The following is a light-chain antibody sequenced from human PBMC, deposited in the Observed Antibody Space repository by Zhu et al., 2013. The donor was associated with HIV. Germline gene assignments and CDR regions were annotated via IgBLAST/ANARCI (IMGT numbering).Light chain of an antibody. CDR3: QQYGSSPPIT. Sequence: EIVLTQSPGTLSFSPGDRASLSCRASQSVSSSSLVWYQQKPGQAPRLLIHNTSRRATGIPDRFSGSGSGTDFTLTISRLEAEDFAVYYCQQYGSSPPITFGQGTRLEIK. J-gene: IGKJ5*01. CDR2: NTS. CDR1: QSVSSSS. V-gene: IGKV3-20*01.